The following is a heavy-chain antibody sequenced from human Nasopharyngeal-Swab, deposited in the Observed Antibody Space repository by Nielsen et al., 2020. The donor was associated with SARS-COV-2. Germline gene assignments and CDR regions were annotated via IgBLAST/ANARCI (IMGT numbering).Heavy chain of an antibody. D-gene: IGHD2-2*01. CDR1: GDSVRSNDY. J-gene: IGHJ6*03. CDR3: ARGHLVVVPSPLLGLGPIFYSFYLDV. V-gene: IGHV4-4*01. Sequence: SLRLSCAVSGDSVRSNDYWTWVRQSPGKGLEWIGEVSHSGSTNYNPSLQSRVTLSMDKSKNQFSLRLTSVSAADTADYFCARGHLVVVPSPLLGLGPIFYSFYLDVWGKGTTVIVSS. CDR2: VSHSGST.